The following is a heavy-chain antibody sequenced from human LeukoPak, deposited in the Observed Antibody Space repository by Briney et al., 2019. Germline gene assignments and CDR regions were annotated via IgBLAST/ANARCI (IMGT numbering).Heavy chain of an antibody. J-gene: IGHJ4*02. CDR1: GFTFSGCS. D-gene: IGHD5-18*01. V-gene: IGHV3-30*02. Sequence: GGSLRLSCAASGFTFSGCSMHWVRQAPGKGLEWVAFIWYDGRDKYYADSVKGQFTISRDNSKNTLYLQMNSLRAEDTAVYYCAKDPYSYGSYFDYWGQGTLVTVSS. CDR2: IWYDGRDK. CDR3: AKDPYSYGSYFDY.